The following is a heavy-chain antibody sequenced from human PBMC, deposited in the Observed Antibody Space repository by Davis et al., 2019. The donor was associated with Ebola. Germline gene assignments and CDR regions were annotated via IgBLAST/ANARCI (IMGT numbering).Heavy chain of an antibody. CDR2: IRQDGDEK. V-gene: IGHV3-7*01. CDR1: GLIFSNYW. Sequence: GESLKISCAASGLIFSNYWMSWVRQAPGKGPEWVAIIRQDGDEKYYVDSVKGRFTISRDNSKNTLYLQMNSLRAEDTAVYYCARKTFSDYWGQGTLVTVSS. J-gene: IGHJ4*02. CDR3: ARKTFSDY.